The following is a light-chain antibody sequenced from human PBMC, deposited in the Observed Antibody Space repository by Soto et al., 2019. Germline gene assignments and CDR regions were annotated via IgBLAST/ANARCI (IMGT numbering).Light chain of an antibody. CDR1: SSYVCGYNY. J-gene: IGLJ1*01. CDR2: EVT. V-gene: IGLV2-14*03. Sequence: QSVLTQRASVSGSPGQSRTISCTGTSSYVCGYNYVSWYQQHPGKAPKLIIYEVTNRPSGVSNRFSGSKSDSTASLTIAGLQSEDEAEYYCSSFTSSSTRVFGTGTKVTVL. CDR3: SSFTSSSTRV.